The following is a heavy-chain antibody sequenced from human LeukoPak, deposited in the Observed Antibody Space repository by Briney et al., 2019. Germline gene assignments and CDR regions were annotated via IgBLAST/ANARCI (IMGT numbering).Heavy chain of an antibody. J-gene: IGHJ5*02. CDR3: ARITPEDSSWYTAVWFDP. CDR2: IYYSGST. Sequence: SETLSLTCTVSGGSISSGDYYWSWIRQPPGKGLEWIGYIYYSGSTYYNPSLKSRATISVDTSKNQFSLKLSSVTAADTAVYYCARITPEDSSWYTAVWFDPWGQGTLVTVSS. D-gene: IGHD6-13*01. V-gene: IGHV4-30-4*01. CDR1: GGSISSGDYY.